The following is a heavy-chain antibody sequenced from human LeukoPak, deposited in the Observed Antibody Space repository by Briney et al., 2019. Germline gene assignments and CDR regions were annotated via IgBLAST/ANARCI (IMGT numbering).Heavy chain of an antibody. Sequence: SGGSLRLSCAASGFTFTDYSMNWVRQAPEKGLEWVSSITRSGSDIYYADSVRGRFTISRDNAKNSLYLQMNSLRAEDTAVYYCAREESEAFDYWGQGTLVTVSS. CDR1: GFTFTDYS. V-gene: IGHV3-21*01. CDR2: ITRSGSDI. CDR3: AREESEAFDY. J-gene: IGHJ4*02.